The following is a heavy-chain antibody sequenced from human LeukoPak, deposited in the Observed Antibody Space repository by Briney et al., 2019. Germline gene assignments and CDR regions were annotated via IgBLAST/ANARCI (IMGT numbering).Heavy chain of an antibody. V-gene: IGHV4-39*01. CDR1: SASITSSPYF. D-gene: IGHD3-10*01. CDR3: AANSADYNTLGSSYKV. CDR2: ISYSGTT. Sequence: SETLSLTCTVSSASITSSPYFWGWIRRSPGKGLEWIGSISYSGTTYYNPSLRSRVTISVDTSKNQFSLKLNSVTAADTAVFYCAANSADYNTLGSSYKVWGQGTLVTVSS. J-gene: IGHJ4*02.